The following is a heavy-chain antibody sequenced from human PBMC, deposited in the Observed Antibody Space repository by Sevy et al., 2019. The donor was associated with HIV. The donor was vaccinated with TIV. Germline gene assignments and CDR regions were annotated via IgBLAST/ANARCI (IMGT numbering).Heavy chain of an antibody. J-gene: IGHJ6*03. CDR3: AKDYYDSSGYYYPSGYMDV. D-gene: IGHD3-22*01. Sequence: GGSLRLSCAASGFTFSSYGMHWVRQAPGKGLEWVAVIWYDGSNKYDEDSVKGRFTISRDNSKNTRYLQMNSLRAEDTAVYYCAKDYYDSSGYYYPSGYMDVWGKGTTVTVSS. CDR2: IWYDGSNK. V-gene: IGHV3-33*06. CDR1: GFTFSSYG.